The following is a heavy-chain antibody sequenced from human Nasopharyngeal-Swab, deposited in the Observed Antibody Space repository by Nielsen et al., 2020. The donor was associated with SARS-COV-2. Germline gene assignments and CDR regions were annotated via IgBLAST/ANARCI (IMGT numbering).Heavy chain of an antibody. D-gene: IGHD4-11*01. CDR1: GGTFSSYA. V-gene: IGHV1-69*10. CDR3: ARGVRVTNHIDY. CDR2: IIPILGIA. J-gene: IGHJ4*02. Sequence: SVQVSCKASGGTFSSYAISWVRQAPGQGLEWMGGIIPILGIANYAQKFQGRVTITADKSTSTAYMELSSLRSEDTAVYYCARGVRVTNHIDYWGQGTLVTVSS.